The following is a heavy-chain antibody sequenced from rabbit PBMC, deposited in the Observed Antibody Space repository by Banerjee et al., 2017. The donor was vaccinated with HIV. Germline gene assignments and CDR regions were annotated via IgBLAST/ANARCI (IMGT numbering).Heavy chain of an antibody. CDR3: AGSLVDNANL. Sequence: QEQLEESGGGLVQPGGSLTLTCKASGFTLSSYWMWWVRQAPGKGLEWIACIGAGDSDDTIYASWAKGRFTISKTSSTTVTLQMTSLTAADTATYLCAGSLVDNANLWGQGTLVTVS. CDR1: GFTLSSYW. J-gene: IGHJ4*01. D-gene: IGHD1-1*01. CDR2: IGAGDSDDT. V-gene: IGHV1S45*01.